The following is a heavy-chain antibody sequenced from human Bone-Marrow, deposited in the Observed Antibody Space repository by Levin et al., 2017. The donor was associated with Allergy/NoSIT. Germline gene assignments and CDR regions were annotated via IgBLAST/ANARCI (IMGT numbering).Heavy chain of an antibody. V-gene: IGHV4-59*01. CDR2: IFHSGIT. CDR1: GGSISSYY. CDR3: ARATVIQLWFD. Sequence: MSSETLSLTCTVSGGSISSYYWSWIRQPPGKGLEWIGYIFHSGITNYNPSLKSRVTISVDTSKNQFSLKLGSVTAADTAVYYCARATVIQLWFDWGQGTLVTVSS. J-gene: IGHJ4*02. D-gene: IGHD5-18*01.